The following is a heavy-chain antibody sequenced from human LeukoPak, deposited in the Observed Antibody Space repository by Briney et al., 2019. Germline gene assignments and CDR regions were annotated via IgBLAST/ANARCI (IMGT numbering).Heavy chain of an antibody. D-gene: IGHD3-10*01. J-gene: IGHJ4*02. CDR1: GFTFSSYE. CDR3: ARELVSYSLDY. Sequence: PGGSLRLSCAASGFTFSSYEMNWVRQAPGKGLEWVSYISSSGSTIYYADSVKGRFTISRDNAKNSLYLQMNSLRAEDTAVYYCARELVSYSLDYWGQGTLVTVSS. V-gene: IGHV3-48*03. CDR2: ISSSGSTI.